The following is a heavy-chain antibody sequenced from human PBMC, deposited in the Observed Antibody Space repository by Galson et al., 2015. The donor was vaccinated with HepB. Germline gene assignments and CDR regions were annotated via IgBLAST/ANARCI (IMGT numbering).Heavy chain of an antibody. CDR2: IIPIFGTA. Sequence: SVKVSCKASGGTFSSYAISWVRQAPGQGFEWMGGIIPIFGTANYAQKFQGRVTITADESTSTAYMELSSLRSEDTAVYYCAREKDYGDYAYYFDYWGQGTLVTVSS. V-gene: IGHV1-69*13. CDR1: GGTFSSYA. J-gene: IGHJ4*02. CDR3: AREKDYGDYAYYFDY. D-gene: IGHD4-17*01.